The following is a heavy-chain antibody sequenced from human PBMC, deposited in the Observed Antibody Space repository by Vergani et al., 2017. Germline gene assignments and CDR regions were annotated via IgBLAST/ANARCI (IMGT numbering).Heavy chain of an antibody. CDR3: ARGGRWKLQAAAY. CDR2: IYYSGST. J-gene: IGHJ4*02. CDR1: GGSISSGDYY. V-gene: IGHV4-30-4*08. Sequence: QAQLQESGPGLVKPSQTLSLTCTVSGGSISSGDYYWSWIRQPPGKGLEWIGYIYYSGSTYYNPSLKSRVTISVDTSKNQFSLKLSSVTAADTAVYYCARGGRWKLQAAAYWGQGTLVTVSS. D-gene: IGHD1-26*01.